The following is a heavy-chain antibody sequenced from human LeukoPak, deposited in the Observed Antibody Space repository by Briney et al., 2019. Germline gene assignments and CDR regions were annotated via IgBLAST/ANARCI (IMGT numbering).Heavy chain of an antibody. CDR3: AREKEDYDSSGYYSYFDY. Sequence: GGSLRLSCAASGFTVSSNYMTWVRQAPGKGLEWVSVIYSDGSTYYADSVKSRFTISRDNSKNTLYLQMNSLRAEDTAVYYCAREKEDYDSSGYYSYFDYWAQGILVTVSS. V-gene: IGHV3-66*02. J-gene: IGHJ4*02. CDR2: IYSDGST. CDR1: GFTVSSNY. D-gene: IGHD3-22*01.